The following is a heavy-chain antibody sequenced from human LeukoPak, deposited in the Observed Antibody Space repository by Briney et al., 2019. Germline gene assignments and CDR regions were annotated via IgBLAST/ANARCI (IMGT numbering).Heavy chain of an antibody. CDR2: INPSGGST. CDR3: ARLSTGYSGYDLGRGVFDY. V-gene: IGHV1-46*01. D-gene: IGHD5-12*01. Sequence: GASVKVSCKASGYTFTSYYMHWVRQAPGQGLEWMGIINPSGGSTSYAQKFRGRVTMTRDTSTSIVYMELSSLRSEDTAVYYCARLSTGYSGYDLGRGVFDYWGQGTLVTVSS. CDR1: GYTFTSYY. J-gene: IGHJ4*02.